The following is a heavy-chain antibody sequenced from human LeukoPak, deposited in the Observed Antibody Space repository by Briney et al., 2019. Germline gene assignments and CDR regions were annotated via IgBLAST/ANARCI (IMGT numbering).Heavy chain of an antibody. CDR1: GGSISSGDYY. CDR2: IYYSGST. D-gene: IGHD2-15*01. J-gene: IGHJ4*02. Sequence: SETLSLTCTVSGGSISSGDYYRSWIRQPPGKGLEWIGYIYYSGSTYYNPSLKSRVTISVDTSKNQFSLKLSSVTAADTAVYYCARRRHLGGYFDYWGQGTLVTVSS. CDR3: ARRRHLGGYFDY. V-gene: IGHV4-30-4*08.